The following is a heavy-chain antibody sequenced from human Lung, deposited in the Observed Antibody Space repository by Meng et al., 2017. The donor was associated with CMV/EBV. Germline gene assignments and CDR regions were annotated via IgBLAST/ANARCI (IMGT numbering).Heavy chain of an antibody. CDR2: MNANSGTT. D-gene: IGHD3-3*01. J-gene: IGHJ3*01. CDR3: ARGVNDDFWSGAFDV. CDR1: GYTFTSYD. Sequence: ASVKVSCKASGYTFTSYDINWVRQAPGQGLEWMGWMNANSGTTGYDQKFEGRVTMTRDTSISSAFMELSSLTSEDTAVYYCARGVNDDFWSGAFDVWGQGTMVTVSS. V-gene: IGHV1-8*01.